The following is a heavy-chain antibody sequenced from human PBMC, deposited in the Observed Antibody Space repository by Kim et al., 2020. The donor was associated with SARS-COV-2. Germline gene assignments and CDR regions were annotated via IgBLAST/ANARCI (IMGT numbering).Heavy chain of an antibody. J-gene: IGHJ6*02. CDR3: ARAPQHFGMDV. V-gene: IGHV4-34*09. Sequence: NYNPSLKSRLSISVDTSKNQFSLTLTAVTAADTAVYYCARAPQHFGMDVWGQGTTVAVSS. D-gene: IGHD2-2*01.